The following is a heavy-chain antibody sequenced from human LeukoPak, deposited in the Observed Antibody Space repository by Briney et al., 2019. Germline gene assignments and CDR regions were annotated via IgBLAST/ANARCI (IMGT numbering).Heavy chain of an antibody. D-gene: IGHD3-10*01. CDR1: GGSISSGGYY. CDR2: IYYSGST. CDR3: ARSPGSYGSGSYLSYDAFDI. J-gene: IGHJ3*02. V-gene: IGHV4-31*03. Sequence: SETLSLTCTVSGGSISSGGYYWSWIRQHPGKGLEWIGYIYYSGSTYYNPSLKSRVTISVDTSKNQFSLKLSSVTAADTAVYYCARSPGSYGSGSYLSYDAFDIWGQGTMVTVSS.